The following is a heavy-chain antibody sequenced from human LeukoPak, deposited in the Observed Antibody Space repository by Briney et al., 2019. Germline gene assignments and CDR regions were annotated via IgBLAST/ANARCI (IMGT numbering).Heavy chain of an antibody. CDR2: VSYDGSNK. CDR3: AISSSQ. V-gene: IGHV3-30-3*01. Sequence: PGGSLRLSCAASGFTFSNYAMHWVRQAPGKGLEWVAVVSYDGSNKYYADSVKGRFTISRDNSKNTLYLQMNSLRAEDAAVYYCAISSSQWGQGTLVTVSS. J-gene: IGHJ4*02. D-gene: IGHD2-2*01. CDR1: GFTFSNYA.